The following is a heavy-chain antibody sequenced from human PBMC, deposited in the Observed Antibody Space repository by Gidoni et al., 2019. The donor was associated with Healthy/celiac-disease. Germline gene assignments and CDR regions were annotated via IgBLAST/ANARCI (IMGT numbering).Heavy chain of an antibody. CDR1: GFTFSRNA. J-gene: IGHJ5*02. Sequence: QVQLVESGGGVAQPGRSLRLSCAASGFTFSRNAMHWVRQAPGKGLEWVAVISYDGSNKYYADSVKGRFTISRDNSKNTLYLQMNSLRAEDTAVYYCARDVSPTTVIYNWFDPWGQGTLVTVSS. D-gene: IGHD4-17*01. CDR2: ISYDGSNK. CDR3: ARDVSPTTVIYNWFDP. V-gene: IGHV3-30-3*01.